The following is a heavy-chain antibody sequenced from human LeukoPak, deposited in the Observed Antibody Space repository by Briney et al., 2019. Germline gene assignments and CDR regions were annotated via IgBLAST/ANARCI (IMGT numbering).Heavy chain of an antibody. D-gene: IGHD1-26*01. V-gene: IGHV3-20*04. J-gene: IGHJ4*02. CDR1: GGSFSGYY. Sequence: ETLSLTCAVYGGSFSGYYWSWVRQAPGKGLEWVSGINWNGGSTGYADSVKGRFTISRDNAKNSPYLQMNSLRAEDTALYYCASGGIYYGAAFDFWGQGTLVTVSS. CDR2: INWNGGST. CDR3: ASGGIYYGAAFDF.